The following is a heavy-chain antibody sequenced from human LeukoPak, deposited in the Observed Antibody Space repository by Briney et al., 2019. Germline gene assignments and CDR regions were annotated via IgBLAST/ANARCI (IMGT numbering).Heavy chain of an antibody. D-gene: IGHD4-17*01. CDR1: GFTFDDYA. CDR3: ARGHEIDYGDPRYYYGMDV. V-gene: IGHV3-9*01. Sequence: PGRSLRLSCAASGFTFDDYAMHWVRQAPGKGLEWVSGISWNSGSIGYADSVKGRFTISRDNAKNSLYLQMNSLRAEDTAVYYCARGHEIDYGDPRYYYGMDVWGQGTTVTVSS. J-gene: IGHJ6*02. CDR2: ISWNSGSI.